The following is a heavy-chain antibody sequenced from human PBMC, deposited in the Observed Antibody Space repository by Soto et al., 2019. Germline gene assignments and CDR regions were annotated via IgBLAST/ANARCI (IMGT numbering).Heavy chain of an antibody. D-gene: IGHD6-13*01. CDR1: GFIFSNYW. V-gene: IGHV5-10-1*01. Sequence: GESLKISFKGSGFIFSNYWITWVRQTPGKGLEWMGRIDPSDSYTNFSPSFQGHVTISAEKSISAAYLQWGSLMASDTAIYYCARVLYRSGWLIDYFGPGTLVAVSS. CDR3: ARVLYRSGWLIDY. CDR2: IDPSDSYT. J-gene: IGHJ4*02.